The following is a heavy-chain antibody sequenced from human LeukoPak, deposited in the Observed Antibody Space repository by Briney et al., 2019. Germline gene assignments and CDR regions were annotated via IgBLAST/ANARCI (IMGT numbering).Heavy chain of an antibody. D-gene: IGHD5-18*01. CDR3: ARVGEMVTINYWYLDL. CDR1: GFTFSSYA. J-gene: IGHJ2*01. V-gene: IGHV3-23*01. Sequence: GGSLRLSCAASGFTFSSYAMSWVRQAPGKGLEWVSAISGSGGSTYYADSVKGRFTISRDNSKNTLYLQMNSLRAEDTAVYYCARVGEMVTINYWYLDLWGRGTLVTVSS. CDR2: ISGSGGST.